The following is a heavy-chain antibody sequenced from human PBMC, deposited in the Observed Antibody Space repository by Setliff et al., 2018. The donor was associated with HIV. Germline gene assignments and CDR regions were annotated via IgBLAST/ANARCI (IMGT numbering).Heavy chain of an antibody. Sequence: PSETLSLTCTVSGSSISSHYWTWIRQPPGRGLEWIGSFYYSGSANYNPSLKSRVSISVDTSNNQFSLTVRSVTAADTAVYYCASRTGPCGGDCYLNYWGQGRLVTVSS. V-gene: IGHV4-59*11. CDR3: ASRTGPCGGDCYLNY. CDR2: FYYSGSA. J-gene: IGHJ4*02. D-gene: IGHD2-21*02. CDR1: GSSISSHY.